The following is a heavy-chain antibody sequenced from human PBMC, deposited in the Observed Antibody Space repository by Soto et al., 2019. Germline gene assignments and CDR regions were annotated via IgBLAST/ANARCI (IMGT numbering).Heavy chain of an antibody. CDR1: CGSISSGGYY. J-gene: IGHJ4*02. CDR3: ARAVVEMATIDY. CDR2: IYYSGST. V-gene: IGHV4-31*03. Sequence: SETLSLTCTVSCGSISSGGYYWSWIRQHPGKGLEWIGYIYYSGSTYYNPSLKSRVTISVYTSKNQFSLKLSSVTAADTAVYYCARAVVEMATIDYWGQGTLVTVS. D-gene: IGHD5-12*01.